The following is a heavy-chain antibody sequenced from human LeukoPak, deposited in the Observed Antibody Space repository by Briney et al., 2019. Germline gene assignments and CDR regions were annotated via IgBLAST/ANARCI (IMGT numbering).Heavy chain of an antibody. Sequence: SETLSLTCSVSGGSISSRSHSWGWIRQPPGKGLEWIGIVSYGGSTHSSPSLKSRLTLAVDTSRNQFSPKLTSVTAADTAVYYCARHSGLGVVSPYSDYWGQGTPVTVSS. CDR1: GGSISSRSHS. V-gene: IGHV4-39*01. CDR3: ARHSGLGVVSPYSDY. J-gene: IGHJ4*02. D-gene: IGHD2-21*01. CDR2: VSYGGST.